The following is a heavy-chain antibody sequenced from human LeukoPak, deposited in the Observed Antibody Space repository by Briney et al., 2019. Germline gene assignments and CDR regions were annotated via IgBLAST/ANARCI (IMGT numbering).Heavy chain of an antibody. D-gene: IGHD6-19*01. J-gene: IGHJ6*03. CDR3: AKCVLKEWLALVDYYYYYYMDV. Sequence: GGSLRLSCAASGFTFSSYAMSWVRQAPGKGLEWVSAISGSGGSTYYADSVKGRFTISRDNSKNTLYLQMNSLRAEDTAVYYCAKCVLKEWLALVDYYYYYYMDVWGKGTTVTVSS. CDR2: ISGSGGST. V-gene: IGHV3-23*01. CDR1: GFTFSSYA.